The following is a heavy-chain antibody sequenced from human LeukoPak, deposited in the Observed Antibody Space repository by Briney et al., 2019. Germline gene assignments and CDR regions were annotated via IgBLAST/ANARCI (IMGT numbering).Heavy chain of an antibody. CDR2: IRYDGSNK. V-gene: IGHV3-30*02. CDR1: GFTFSRYG. J-gene: IGHJ4*02. CDR3: AKSRAADTTLLFDY. D-gene: IGHD6-13*01. Sequence: PGGSLRLSCAASGFTFSRYGMHWVRQTPGKGLEWLAFIRYDGSNKYYADSVKGRFTISRDNSKNTLYLQMSSLRAEDTAVYYCAKSRAADTTLLFDYWGQGTLVTVSS.